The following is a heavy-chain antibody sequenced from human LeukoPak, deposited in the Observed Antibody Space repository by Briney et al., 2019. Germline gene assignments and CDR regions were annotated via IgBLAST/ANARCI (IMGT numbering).Heavy chain of an antibody. CDR3: AREHCSGGSCYPIYYYYYMDV. Sequence: SKTLSLTCTVSGGSISSSSYYWGWIRQPPGKGLEWIWSIYYSGSTYYNPSLKSRVTISVDTSKNQFSLKLSSVTAADTAVYYCAREHCSGGSCYPIYYYYYMDVWGKGTTVTVSS. J-gene: IGHJ6*03. CDR1: GGSISSSSYY. V-gene: IGHV4-39*07. D-gene: IGHD2-15*01. CDR2: IYYSGST.